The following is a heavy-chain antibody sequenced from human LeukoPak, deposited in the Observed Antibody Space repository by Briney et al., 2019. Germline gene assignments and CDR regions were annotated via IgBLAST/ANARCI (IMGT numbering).Heavy chain of an antibody. CDR2: VSWNSGNV. CDR1: GFSFEDYA. D-gene: IGHD4-17*01. Sequence: GRSLRLSCAASGFSFEDYAMLWVRQPPGKGLEWVSGVSWNSGNVGYADSVKGRFTISRDNAKNFLYLQMSSLRAEDTALYYCAKAVYGDFQSTVDYWGRGTLVTVSS. J-gene: IGHJ4*02. CDR3: AKAVYGDFQSTVDY. V-gene: IGHV3-9*01.